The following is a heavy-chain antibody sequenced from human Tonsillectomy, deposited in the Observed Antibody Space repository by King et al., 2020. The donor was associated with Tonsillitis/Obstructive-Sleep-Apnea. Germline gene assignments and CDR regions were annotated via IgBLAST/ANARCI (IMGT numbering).Heavy chain of an antibody. CDR2: IFSGADT. J-gene: IGHJ3*02. V-gene: IGHV3-66*01. CDR1: GFTVSVHY. CDR3: ARGEPIMYYDSGRHGFDI. Sequence: QLVESGGDLVQSGGSRRLSCSASGFTVSVHYMSWVRQAPGKGLDWVSAIFSGADTYYADSVKGRFIIYRDNAKNMVYLQMNSLRAEDTAVYYCARGEPIMYYDSGRHGFDIWGQGTMVTVSS. D-gene: IGHD3-10*01.